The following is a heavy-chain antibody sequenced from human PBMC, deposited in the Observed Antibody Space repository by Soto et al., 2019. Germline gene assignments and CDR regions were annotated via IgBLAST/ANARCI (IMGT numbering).Heavy chain of an antibody. D-gene: IGHD1-26*01. V-gene: IGHV3-21*01. CDR1: GFTFSSYS. Sequence: PGGSLRLSCAASGFTFSSYSMNWVRQAPGKGLEWVSSISSSSYIYYADSVKGRFTIPRDNAKNSLYLQMNSLRAEDTAVYYCARDTARIVGATVGAFDIWGQGTMVTVSS. CDR3: ARDTARIVGATVGAFDI. J-gene: IGHJ3*02. CDR2: ISSSSYI.